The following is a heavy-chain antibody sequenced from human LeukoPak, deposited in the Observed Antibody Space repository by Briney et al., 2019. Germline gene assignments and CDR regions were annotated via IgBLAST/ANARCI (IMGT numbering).Heavy chain of an antibody. J-gene: IGHJ4*02. Sequence: GGSVRLSYAACGFAFRYYWMTWVRQAPRKGLEWVAHINQDGSKEHYMDSVKARFTISRDNAKNSLSLQMNSLRAEDTAVYYCVRDGGVSGYDLLDYWGQGTLVTVSS. CDR1: GFAFRYYW. CDR3: VRDGGVSGYDLLDY. V-gene: IGHV3-7*01. D-gene: IGHD5-12*01. CDR2: INQDGSKE.